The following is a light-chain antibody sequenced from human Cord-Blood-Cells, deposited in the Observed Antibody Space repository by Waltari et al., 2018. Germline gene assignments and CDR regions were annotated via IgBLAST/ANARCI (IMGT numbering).Light chain of an antibody. J-gene: IGKJ1*01. CDR3: QQYGSSPWT. V-gene: IGKV3-20*01. CDR1: QSVSSSY. Sequence: EIVLTQSPGTLSLSPGERATLPCRASQSVSSSYLAWYQQKPGQAPGLLIYCASSRATGIPDRFSGSGSGTDFTLTSSRLEPEDFAVYYCQQYGSSPWTFGQGTKVEIK. CDR2: CAS.